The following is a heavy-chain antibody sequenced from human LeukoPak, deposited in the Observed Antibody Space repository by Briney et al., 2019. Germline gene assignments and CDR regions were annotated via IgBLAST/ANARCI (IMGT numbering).Heavy chain of an antibody. Sequence: GASVTVSCTVSGYTLTELSMHWVRQAPGKGLEWMGGFDPEDGETIYARKFQGRVTMTEDTSTDTAYMELSSLRSADTAVYYCATLSRVSTVGSGTARAHAFDIWGQGTMVTVSS. CDR1: GYTLTELS. V-gene: IGHV1-24*01. CDR2: FDPEDGET. D-gene: IGHD1-26*01. CDR3: ATLSRVSTVGSGTARAHAFDI. J-gene: IGHJ3*02.